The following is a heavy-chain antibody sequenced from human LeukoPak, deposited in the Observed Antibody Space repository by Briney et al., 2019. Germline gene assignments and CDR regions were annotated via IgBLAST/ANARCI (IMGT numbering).Heavy chain of an antibody. CDR2: IIPIFGTA. V-gene: IGHV1-69*13. D-gene: IGHD2-21*01. J-gene: IGHJ1*01. Sequence: GASVKVSCKASGGTFSSQAISWVRQAPGQGLEWMGGIIPIFGTAKYAQKFQGRVTITADESTSTAYMELSSLRSEDTAVYYCARDSSEFRSLIPHWGQGTLVTVSS. CDR1: GGTFSSQA. CDR3: ARDSSEFRSLIPH.